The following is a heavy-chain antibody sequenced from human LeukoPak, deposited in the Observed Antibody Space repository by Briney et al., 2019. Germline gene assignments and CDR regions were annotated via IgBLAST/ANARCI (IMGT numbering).Heavy chain of an antibody. CDR2: IYYSGST. Sequence: SETLSLTCIVPGGSISSSNYYWGWIRQPPGKGLEWIGTIYYSGSTYYNPSLKSRVTISVDTSNNQFSLKLSSVTAADTAVYYCARLRVGAERGLIDYWGQGTLVTVSS. CDR3: ARLRVGAERGLIDY. V-gene: IGHV4-39*01. J-gene: IGHJ4*02. D-gene: IGHD1-26*01. CDR1: GGSISSSNYY.